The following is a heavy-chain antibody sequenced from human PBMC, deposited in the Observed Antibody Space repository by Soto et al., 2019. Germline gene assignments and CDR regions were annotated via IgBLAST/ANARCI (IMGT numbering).Heavy chain of an antibody. J-gene: IGHJ6*02. CDR2: IFHSGST. CDR3: ARGGYSSNFYYYYGMDV. D-gene: IGHD5-18*01. V-gene: IGHV4-30-2*01. Sequence: QLQLQESGSGLVKPSQTLSLTCAVSGGSISSGGYSWSWIRQPPGKGLGWIGYIFHSGSTYYNPFRKSRVTITEARSKNQFSLKLSSVTAADTAVYYCARGGYSSNFYYYYGMDVWGQGTTVTVFS. CDR1: GGSISSGGYS.